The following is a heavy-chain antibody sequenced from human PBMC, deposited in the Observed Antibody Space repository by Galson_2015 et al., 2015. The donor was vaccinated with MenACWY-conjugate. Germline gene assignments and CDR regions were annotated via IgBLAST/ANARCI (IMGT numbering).Heavy chain of an antibody. J-gene: IGHJ5*02. Sequence: CAISGDSVSSDSAAWNWFRQSPSRGLEWLGRTYYRSKWYNEYALSVRSRIRISPDTSNNQFSLQLNSLTLEDTAVYYCVRGYWSGAACSVGFDPWGQGTVVTVSS. CDR2: TYYRSKWYN. V-gene: IGHV6-1*01. CDR1: GDSVSSDSAA. CDR3: VRGYWSGAACSVGFDP. D-gene: IGHD2-15*01.